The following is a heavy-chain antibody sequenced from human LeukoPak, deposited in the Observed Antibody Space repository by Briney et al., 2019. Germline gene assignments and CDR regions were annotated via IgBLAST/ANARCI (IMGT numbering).Heavy chain of an antibody. V-gene: IGHV1-46*01. D-gene: IGHD6-19*01. J-gene: IGHJ4*02. CDR3: AKDLTRIAVAGIPFDY. CDR1: GYTFTSYY. Sequence: ASVKVSCKASGYTFTSYYMHWVRQAPGQGLEWMGIINPSGGSTSYAQKFQGRVTMTRDTSTSTVYMELSSLRAEDTAVYYCAKDLTRIAVAGIPFDYWGQGTLVTVSS. CDR2: INPSGGST.